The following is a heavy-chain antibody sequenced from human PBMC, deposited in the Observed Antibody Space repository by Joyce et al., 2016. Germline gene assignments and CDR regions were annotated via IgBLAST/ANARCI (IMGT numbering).Heavy chain of an antibody. CDR3: ARRPYNVHTPLGSDWYFDL. Sequence: QVQLQESGPGLVKPSETLSLTCGVSGLSFDLHSFWGWIRQPPGKGLEWIGNVYLHGITHYSPSLKSRVTKARDTSKKQCSLNRNSVTAADTAVYFCARRPYNVHTPLGSDWYFDLWGRGTLVTVSS. D-gene: IGHD5-18*01. CDR1: GLSFDLHSF. CDR2: VYLHGIT. J-gene: IGHJ2*01. V-gene: IGHV4-38-2*01.